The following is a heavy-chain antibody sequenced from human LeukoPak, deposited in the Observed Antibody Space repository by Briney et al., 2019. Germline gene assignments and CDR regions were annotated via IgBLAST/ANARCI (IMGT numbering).Heavy chain of an antibody. V-gene: IGHV3-7*01. Sequence: PGGSLRLSCAASGFTFSSYWLSWVRQAPGKGLEWVANIKQGGSEKYYVDSVKGRFTISRDNAKNSLYLQMNSLRAEDTAVYYCARDIVVVVAATYYFDYWGQGTLVTVSS. J-gene: IGHJ4*02. D-gene: IGHD2-15*01. CDR1: GFTFSSYW. CDR3: ARDIVVVVAATYYFDY. CDR2: IKQGGSEK.